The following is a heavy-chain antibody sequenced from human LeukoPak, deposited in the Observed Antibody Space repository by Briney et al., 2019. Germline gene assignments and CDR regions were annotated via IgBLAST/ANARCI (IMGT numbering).Heavy chain of an antibody. CDR1: GYSFPNYW. CDR2: IYPADSDT. CDR3: ARRKGDGYNSPFDY. D-gene: IGHD5-24*01. Sequence: GESLKISCKGSGYSFPNYWIGWVRQMPGKGLEWMGIIYPADSDTRYSPSFQGQVTISVDKSISTAYLQWSTLKASDTATYYCARRKGDGYNSPFDYWGQGTLVTVPS. V-gene: IGHV5-51*01. J-gene: IGHJ4*02.